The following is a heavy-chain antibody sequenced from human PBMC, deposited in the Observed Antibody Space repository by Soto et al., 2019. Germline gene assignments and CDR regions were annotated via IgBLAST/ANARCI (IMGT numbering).Heavy chain of an antibody. CDR3: ARDGRGSYFTLYLDF. CDR1: GFIFSDYS. CDR2: ISGSNMYI. Sequence: PGGSRRLSCAASGFIFSDYSMDWVRQAPGKGLEWVASISGSNMYISYADSVRGRFTISRDNAKNSLFLQMTNLTAEDTAVYYCARDGRGSYFTLYLDFWGQGTQVTVSS. V-gene: IGHV3-21*01. J-gene: IGHJ4*02. D-gene: IGHD1-26*01.